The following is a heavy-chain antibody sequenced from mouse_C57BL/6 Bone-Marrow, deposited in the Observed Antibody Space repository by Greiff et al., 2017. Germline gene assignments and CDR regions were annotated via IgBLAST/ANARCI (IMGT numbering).Heavy chain of an antibody. V-gene: IGHV1-47*01. Sequence: VQLQQSGAELVKPGASVKMSCKASGYTFTTYPIEWMKQNHGKSLEWIGNFHPYNDATNYNQKFKGKATLTVDKSSNTVYLELSRLTSDDSAVYDCARSSTFFYYFDYWGQGTTLTGSS. CDR1: GYTFTTYP. CDR2: FHPYNDAT. D-gene: IGHD5-1*01. J-gene: IGHJ2*01. CDR3: ARSSTFFYYFDY.